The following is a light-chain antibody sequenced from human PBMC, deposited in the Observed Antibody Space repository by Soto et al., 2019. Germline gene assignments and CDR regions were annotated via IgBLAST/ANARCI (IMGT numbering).Light chain of an antibody. CDR1: QTISSW. J-gene: IGKJ1*01. V-gene: IGKV1-5*03. CDR2: KAS. Sequence: DIQMTQSPSSLSASVGDRVTITCRASQTISSWLAWYQQKPGKAPKLLIYKASTLKSGAPSRFSGSGSGTDFTLTINSLQPEDFATYYCQQGYSTPWTFGQGTKVDI. CDR3: QQGYSTPWT.